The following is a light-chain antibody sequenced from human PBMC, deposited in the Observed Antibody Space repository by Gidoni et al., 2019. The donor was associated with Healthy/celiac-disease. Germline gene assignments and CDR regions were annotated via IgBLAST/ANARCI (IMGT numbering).Light chain of an antibody. J-gene: IGLJ2*01. CDR1: SSDVGGYNY. V-gene: IGLV2-14*01. CDR2: GVS. Sequence: QSALTQPASVSGSPGQSITISCTGPSSDVGGYNYVSGYQQHPGKAPKLMIYGVSNRPSGVPDRFSGSKSGNTASLTISGLQAEDEADYYCSSYTSSSIVFGGGTKLTVL. CDR3: SSYTSSSIV.